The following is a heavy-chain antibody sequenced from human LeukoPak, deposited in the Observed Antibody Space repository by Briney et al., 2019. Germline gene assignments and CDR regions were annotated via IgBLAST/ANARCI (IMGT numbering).Heavy chain of an antibody. CDR1: GYTFTDYY. Sequence: ASVKVSCKAAGYTFTDYYIHWMRQAPGQGLEWMGWINPNSGGTKYAQRFQGRVTMTKDTSISTVYMELGRLRSDDTAVFYCARDAFGYDTSDYSPFDYWGQGILVTVSS. J-gene: IGHJ4*02. CDR3: ARDAFGYDTSDYSPFDY. D-gene: IGHD3-22*01. CDR2: INPNSGGT. V-gene: IGHV1-2*02.